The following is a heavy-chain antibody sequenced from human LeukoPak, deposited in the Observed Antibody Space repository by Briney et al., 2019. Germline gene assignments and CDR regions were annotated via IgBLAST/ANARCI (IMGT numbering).Heavy chain of an antibody. CDR2: IYSGGGT. J-gene: IGHJ4*02. CDR1: GLTFSSYN. D-gene: IGHD2-15*01. CDR3: ARDSYCSGGSCYSSRVY. V-gene: IGHV3-66*02. Sequence: PGGSLRLSCAVSGLTFSSYNMNWVRQAPGKGLEWVSVIYSGGGTYYADSVKGRFTISRDNSKNTLYLQMNSLRAEDTAVYYCARDSYCSGGSCYSSRVYWGQGTLVTVSS.